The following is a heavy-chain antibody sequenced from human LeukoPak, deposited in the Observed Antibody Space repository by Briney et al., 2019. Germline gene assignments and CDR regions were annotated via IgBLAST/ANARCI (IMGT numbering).Heavy chain of an antibody. CDR3: ERYYTWYSYGFLF. Sequence: GGSLRLSCAASGFTFSSYSMNWVRQAPGKGLEWVSSISSSSSYIYYAHSVKGRFTISRDNAKNSLYLQMNSLRAEDTAVYYCERYYTWYSYGFLFWREGTLVSVSS. CDR2: ISSSSSYI. V-gene: IGHV3-21*01. CDR1: GFTFSSYS. D-gene: IGHD5-18*01. J-gene: IGHJ4*02.